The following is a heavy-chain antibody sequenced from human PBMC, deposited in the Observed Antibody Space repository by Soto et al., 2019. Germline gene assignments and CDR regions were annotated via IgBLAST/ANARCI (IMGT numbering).Heavy chain of an antibody. CDR3: ARSYIVVVPSASYYYGLDI. Sequence: QVQLVQSGAEVKKPGASVKVSCKASGYTFTSYYIHWVRQAPGQGLEWMGIINPSDDTTNYAQKCHGRVTMTRDTXTTXVXTELNSLRSEDTALYYCARSYIVVVPSASYYYGLDIWGQGTTVTVSS. CDR1: GYTFTSYY. D-gene: IGHD2-2*01. CDR2: INPSDDTT. J-gene: IGHJ6*02. V-gene: IGHV1-46*03.